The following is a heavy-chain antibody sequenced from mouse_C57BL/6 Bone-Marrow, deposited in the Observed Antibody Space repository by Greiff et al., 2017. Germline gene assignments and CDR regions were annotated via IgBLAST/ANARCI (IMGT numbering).Heavy chain of an antibody. J-gene: IGHJ3*01. Sequence: VQLQQSGPELVKPGASVKISCKASGYTFTDYYMNWVKQSHGKSLEWIGDINPNNGGTSYNQKFKGKATLTVDKSSSTAYMELRSLTSEDSAVYYCALWLRRAWFAYWGQGTLVTVSA. CDR2: INPNNGGT. V-gene: IGHV1-26*01. CDR3: ALWLRRAWFAY. CDR1: GYTFTDYY. D-gene: IGHD2-2*01.